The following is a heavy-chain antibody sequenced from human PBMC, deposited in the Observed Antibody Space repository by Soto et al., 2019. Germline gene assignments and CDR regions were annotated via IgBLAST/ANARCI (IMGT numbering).Heavy chain of an antibody. J-gene: IGHJ4*02. CDR3: ARVRRIQLWLWDYFDY. CDR2: IYTSGST. V-gene: IGHV4-4*07. Sequence: PSETLSLTCTVSGCSISSYSWSWVRQPAGKGLEWIGRIYTSGSTNYNPSLKSRVTMSVDTSKNQFSLKLSSVTAADTAVYYCARVRRIQLWLWDYFDYWGQGTLVTVSS. CDR1: GCSISSYS. D-gene: IGHD5-18*01.